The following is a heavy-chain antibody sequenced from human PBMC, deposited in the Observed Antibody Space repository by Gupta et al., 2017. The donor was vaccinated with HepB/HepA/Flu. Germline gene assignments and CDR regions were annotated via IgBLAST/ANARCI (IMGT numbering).Heavy chain of an antibody. V-gene: IGHV3-74*01. CDR3: AREPINF. CDR1: GFTFRTYW. Sequence: EVQLVESGGGLVQPGGSLRLSCTASGFTFRTYWMNWVRQAPGKGLVWVSRINGDGSTTTDADSVLGRFTISRDNAKNTLYLHMTSRRVEDTAVYYCAREPINFWGQGTLVTVSS. CDR2: INGDGSTT. J-gene: IGHJ4*02. D-gene: IGHD3-9*01.